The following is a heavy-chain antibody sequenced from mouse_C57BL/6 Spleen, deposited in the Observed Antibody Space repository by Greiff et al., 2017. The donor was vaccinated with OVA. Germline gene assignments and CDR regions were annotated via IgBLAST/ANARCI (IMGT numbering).Heavy chain of an antibody. V-gene: IGHV5-17*01. CDR3: ARTGYGNSYAMDY. J-gene: IGHJ4*01. Sequence: DVMLVESGGGLVKPGGSLKLSCAASGFTFSDYGMHWVRRAPEKGLEWVAYISCGSSTIYYADTVKGRFTLSRDDAKNTLFLQMNSLRSEDTAMYYCARTGYGNSYAMDYWGQGTSVTVSS. CDR1: GFTFSDYG. CDR2: ISCGSSTI. D-gene: IGHD2-10*02.